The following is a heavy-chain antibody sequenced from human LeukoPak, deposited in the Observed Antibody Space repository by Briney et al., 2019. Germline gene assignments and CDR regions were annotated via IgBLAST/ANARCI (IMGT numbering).Heavy chain of an antibody. D-gene: IGHD6-19*01. J-gene: IGHJ4*02. V-gene: IGHV3-23*01. CDR1: GFTFSSYV. CDR3: APDPNKWLRNY. Sequence: PGGSLRLSCAASGFTFSSYVMTWVRQAPGKGLEWVSSVSGSGDSTYYADSVKGRFTIPRDNSKNTLYLQMNSLRAEDTAVYYCAPDPNKWLRNYWGQGTPVTVSS. CDR2: VSGSGDST.